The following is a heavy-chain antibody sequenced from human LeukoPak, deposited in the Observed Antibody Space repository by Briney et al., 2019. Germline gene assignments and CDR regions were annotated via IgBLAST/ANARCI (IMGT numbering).Heavy chain of an antibody. Sequence: SETLSLTCTVSGASISSGGYYCSWIRQQPGKGLEWIGYSHYSGTSYYSTSLKSRIAVSIDTSKNQFSLKLSSVTAADTAVYYCARDGPTSVLWGQGTLVTVSS. D-gene: IGHD1-1*01. V-gene: IGHV4-31*03. CDR1: GASISSGGYY. CDR2: SHYSGTS. J-gene: IGHJ4*02. CDR3: ARDGPTSVL.